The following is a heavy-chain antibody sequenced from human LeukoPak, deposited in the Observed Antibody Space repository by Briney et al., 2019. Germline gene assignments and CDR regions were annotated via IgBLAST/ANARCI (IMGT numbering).Heavy chain of an antibody. J-gene: IGHJ5*02. CDR1: GYTFPSHY. D-gene: IGHD4-23*01. Sequence: ASVKVSYGASGYTFPSHYIQWVRQPSGQAREGMGIINPSGCSTRHAQMYQGRVTMTRDTSTSTVYTELSRLRSEDTAVYYCARERGGNTYWFDPWGQGTLVTVSS. CDR3: ARERGGNTYWFDP. V-gene: IGHV1-46*01. CDR2: INPSGCST.